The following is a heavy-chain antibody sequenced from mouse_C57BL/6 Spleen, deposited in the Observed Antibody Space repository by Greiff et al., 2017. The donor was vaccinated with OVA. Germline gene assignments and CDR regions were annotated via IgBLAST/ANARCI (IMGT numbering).Heavy chain of an antibody. V-gene: IGHV1-64*01. CDR1: GYTFTSYW. Sequence: QVQLKQPGAELVKPGASVKLSCKASGYTFTSYWMHWVKQRPGQGLEWIGMIHPNSGSTNYNEKFKSKATLTVDKSSSTAYMQLSSLTSEDSAVYYCARGAGGYYVDYWGQGTTLTVSS. CDR3: ARGAGGYYVDY. J-gene: IGHJ2*01. CDR2: IHPNSGST.